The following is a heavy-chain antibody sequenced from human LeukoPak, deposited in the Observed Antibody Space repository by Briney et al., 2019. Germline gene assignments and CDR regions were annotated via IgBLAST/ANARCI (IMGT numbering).Heavy chain of an antibody. Sequence: GGSLRLSCAASGFTFSTYWMNWYRQAPGKGLEWVGNINQDASEINYVDSVRGRFTISRDNAKNSLHLQMNSLRAEDTAVYYCATDRDNSDWQKRFDSWGRGTLVTVSS. V-gene: IGHV3-7*01. CDR2: INQDASEI. CDR3: ATDRDNSDWQKRFDS. D-gene: IGHD2-21*02. J-gene: IGHJ4*02. CDR1: GFTFSTYW.